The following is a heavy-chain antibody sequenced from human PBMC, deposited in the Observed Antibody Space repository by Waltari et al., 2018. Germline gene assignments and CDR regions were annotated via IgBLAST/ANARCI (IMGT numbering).Heavy chain of an antibody. D-gene: IGHD3-16*02. V-gene: IGHV4-59*01. J-gene: IGHJ3*02. Sequence: QVQLQESGPGLVKPSETLSLTCTVSGGSISSYYWSWIRQPPGQGLEWIGYIYYSGSTNYNPSLKSRVTISVDTSKNQFSLQLSSVTAADTAVYYCARWGITFGGVIVPGAFDIWGQGTMVTVSS. CDR1: GGSISSYY. CDR3: ARWGITFGGVIVPGAFDI. CDR2: IYYSGST.